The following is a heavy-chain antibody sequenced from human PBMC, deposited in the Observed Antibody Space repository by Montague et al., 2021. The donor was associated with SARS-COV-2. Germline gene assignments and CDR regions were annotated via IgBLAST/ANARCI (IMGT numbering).Heavy chain of an antibody. CDR1: GYSISSGYY. CDR2: INHSGST. D-gene: IGHD4-17*01. V-gene: IGHV4-38-2*02. Sequence: SETLSLTCTVSGYSISSGYYWGWIRQPPGKGLEWIGEINHSGSTNYNPXXKSRVTISVDTSKNQFSLKLSSVTAADTAVYYCARGITVTTFYYYYGMDVWGQGTTVTVSS. CDR3: ARGITVTTFYYYYGMDV. J-gene: IGHJ6*02.